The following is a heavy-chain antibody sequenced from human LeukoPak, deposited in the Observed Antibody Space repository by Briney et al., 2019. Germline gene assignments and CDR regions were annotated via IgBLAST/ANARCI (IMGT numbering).Heavy chain of an antibody. Sequence: SETLSLTCAVYGVSFSGYYWSCIRQPPGKGREWIGEINHSGSTNYNPFLKSRVTISVDTSKNQFSLKLSSVTAADTAVYYCARRGRGYSYGSEGYWGQGTLVTVSS. V-gene: IGHV4-34*01. CDR2: INHSGST. CDR3: ARRGRGYSYGSEGY. D-gene: IGHD5-18*01. J-gene: IGHJ4*02. CDR1: GVSFSGYY.